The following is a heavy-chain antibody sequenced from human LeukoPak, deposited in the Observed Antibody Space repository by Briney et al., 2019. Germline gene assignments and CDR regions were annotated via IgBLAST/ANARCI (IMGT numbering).Heavy chain of an antibody. D-gene: IGHD5-12*01. CDR2: ISYDGSNK. CDR1: GFTFSSYA. CDR3: ATLSGYVIRGAFDI. Sequence: GGSLRLSCAASGFTFSSYAMHWVRQAPGKGLEWVAVISYDGSNKYYADSVKGRFTISRDNSKNTLYLQMNSLRAEDTAVYYCATLSGYVIRGAFDIWGQGTMVTVSS. V-gene: IGHV3-30-3*01. J-gene: IGHJ3*02.